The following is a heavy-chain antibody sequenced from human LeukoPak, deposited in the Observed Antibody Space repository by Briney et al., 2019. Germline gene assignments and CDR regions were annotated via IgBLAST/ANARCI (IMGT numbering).Heavy chain of an antibody. D-gene: IGHD6-19*01. CDR1: GYTFTSYG. CDR3: ARDLQWLVHNWFDP. J-gene: IGHJ5*02. CDR2: ISAYNGNT. Sequence: ASVKVSCKASGYTFTSYGISWVRPTPGQGLEWMGWISAYNGNTNYAQKLQGRVTMTTDTSTSTAYMELRSLRSDDTAVYYCARDLQWLVHNWFDPWGQGTLVAVSS. V-gene: IGHV1-18*01.